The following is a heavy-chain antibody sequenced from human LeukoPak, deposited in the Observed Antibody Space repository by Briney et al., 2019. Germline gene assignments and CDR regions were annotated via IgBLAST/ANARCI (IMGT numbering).Heavy chain of an antibody. D-gene: IGHD6-19*01. CDR1: GLTFSSHA. CDR3: ARDGLQWLVPDEISGVVFFDY. V-gene: IGHV3-33*08. J-gene: IGHJ4*02. CDR2: IWYDGSNK. Sequence: GGSLRLSCAASGLTFSSHAMHWVRQAPGKGLEWVAVIWYDGSNKYYADSVKGRFTISRDNSKNTLYLQMNSLRAEDTAVYYCARDGLQWLVPDEISGVVFFDYWGQGTLVTVSS.